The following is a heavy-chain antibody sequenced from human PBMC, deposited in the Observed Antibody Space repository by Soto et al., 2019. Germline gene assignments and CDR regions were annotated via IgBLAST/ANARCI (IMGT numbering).Heavy chain of an antibody. D-gene: IGHD5-12*01. CDR3: AKGDNLGPKTGYAFDP. V-gene: IGHV6-1*01. CDR2: TYFRSKWYN. J-gene: IGHJ5*02. CDR1: WYRVSSNTAS. Sequence: PSEHLSLTCAISWYRVSSNTASWNWIRQSPSRGLEWLGRTYFRSKWYNDYAVSVKSRIIINPDTSNNQFSLQLNSVTPEDTAVYFCAKGDNLGPKTGYAFDPWGQGIMVTVSS.